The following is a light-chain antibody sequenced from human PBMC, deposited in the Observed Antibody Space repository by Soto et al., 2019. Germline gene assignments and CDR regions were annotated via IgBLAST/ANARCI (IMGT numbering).Light chain of an antibody. J-gene: IGKJ1*01. V-gene: IGKV1-27*01. CDR3: QKYNIAPWT. CDR2: AAS. CDR1: QAISNY. Sequence: DIQMTQSPSSLSAYVGDRVTITCQASQAISNYLAWYQQKPGKVPKLLIYAASTLQSGVPSRFSGSGSGTDFTPTISSLQPEDVATYYCQKYNIAPWTFGQGTKVDIK.